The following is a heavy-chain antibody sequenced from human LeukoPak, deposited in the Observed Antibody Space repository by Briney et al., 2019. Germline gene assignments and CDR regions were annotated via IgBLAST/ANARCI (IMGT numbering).Heavy chain of an antibody. V-gene: IGHV4-59*01. Sequence: SETLSLTCTVSGGSITSYYWSWIRQPPGKGLEWIGYIYYSGSTNYSPSLKSRVTISVDTSKNQFSLKLSSVTAADTAVYYCARDPAQFSITRGFDPWGQGTLVTVSS. D-gene: IGHD2-2*01. CDR2: IYYSGST. CDR1: GGSITSYY. CDR3: ARDPAQFSITRGFDP. J-gene: IGHJ5*02.